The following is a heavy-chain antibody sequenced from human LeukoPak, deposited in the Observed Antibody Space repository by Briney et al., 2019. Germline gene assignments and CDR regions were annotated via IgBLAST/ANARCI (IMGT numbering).Heavy chain of an antibody. CDR1: GFIFSNYA. CDR3: AKDRSVGYFDY. J-gene: IGHJ4*02. D-gene: IGHD1-26*01. Sequence: GGSLTLSCAASGFIFSNYAMPSVRPPPGKGREWVSAISDSGGSTYYADSVKGRFAISRDNSKNTLYLQMNSLRPEDTAVYYCAKDRSVGYFDYWGQGTLVTVSS. V-gene: IGHV3-23*01. CDR2: ISDSGGST.